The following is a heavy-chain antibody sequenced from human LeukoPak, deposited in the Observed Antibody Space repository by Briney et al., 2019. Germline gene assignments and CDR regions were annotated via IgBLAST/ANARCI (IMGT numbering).Heavy chain of an antibody. J-gene: IGHJ6*02. CDR3: ARDISGITMVRGVIPAGMDV. CDR2: IYSGGST. D-gene: IGHD3-10*01. CDR1: GFTVSSNY. V-gene: IGHV3-66*01. Sequence: PGGSLRLTCAASGFTVSSNYMSWVRQAPGKGLEWVSVIYSGGSTYYADSVKGRFTISRDNSKNTLYLQMNSLRAEDTAVYYCARDISGITMVRGVIPAGMDVWGQGTTVTVSS.